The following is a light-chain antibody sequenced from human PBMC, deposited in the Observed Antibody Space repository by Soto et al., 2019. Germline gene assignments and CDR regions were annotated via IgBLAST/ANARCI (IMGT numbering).Light chain of an antibody. V-gene: IGKV3-20*01. J-gene: IGKJ4*01. CDR3: QQYGSSPLT. CDR1: QSVSSNY. CDR2: GAS. Sequence: EIVLTQSPGTLSLSPGERATLSCRASQSVSSNYLAWYQQKPGQAPRLLIYGASSRATGIPDRFSGSGSGTDFNLTINKLEPGDFEVYHRQQYGSSPLTVGRRSTVRIK.